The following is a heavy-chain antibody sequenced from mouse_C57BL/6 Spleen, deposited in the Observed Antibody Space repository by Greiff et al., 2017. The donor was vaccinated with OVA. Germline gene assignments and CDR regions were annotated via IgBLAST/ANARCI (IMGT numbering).Heavy chain of an antibody. CDR1: GYSITSGYY. CDR2: ISYDGSN. V-gene: IGHV3-6*01. J-gene: IGHJ1*03. CDR3: ARDDYRHFDV. Sequence: EVQLQQSGPGLVKPSQSLSLTCSVTGYSITSGYYWNWIRQFPGNKLEWMGYISYDGSNNYNPSLKNRISITRDTSKNQFFLKLNSVTTEDTATYYCARDDYRHFDVWGTGTTVTVSS.